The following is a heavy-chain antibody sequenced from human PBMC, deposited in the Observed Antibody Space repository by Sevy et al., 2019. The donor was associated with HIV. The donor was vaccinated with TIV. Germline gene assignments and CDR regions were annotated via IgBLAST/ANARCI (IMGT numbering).Heavy chain of an antibody. CDR1: GGSSSDYY. Sequence: SETLSLTCAVYGGSSSDYYWRWIRQPPGKGLEWIGEINHSGTTSYNPSLKSRVIISIDTSKNQFSLKVSSVTAADTAVYYCARQGATLTTLYAFHIWGQGTMVTVSS. CDR3: ARQGATLTTLYAFHI. V-gene: IGHV4-34*01. D-gene: IGHD4-4*01. CDR2: INHSGTT. J-gene: IGHJ3*02.